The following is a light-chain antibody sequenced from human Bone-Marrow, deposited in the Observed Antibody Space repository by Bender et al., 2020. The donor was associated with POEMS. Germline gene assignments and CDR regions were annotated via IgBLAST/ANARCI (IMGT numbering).Light chain of an antibody. CDR1: SSNTGSGYD. V-gene: IGLV1-40*01. CDR3: QTWDSSTTSWV. CDR2: GYN. Sequence: QSVLTQPPSVSGAPGQRVTISCTGSSSNTGSGYDINWYQHLPGTAPKLLIYGYNNRPSGVPDRFSASNSGNIATLTISGTQAMDEADYYCQTWDSSTTSWVFGRGTKLTVL. J-gene: IGLJ3*02.